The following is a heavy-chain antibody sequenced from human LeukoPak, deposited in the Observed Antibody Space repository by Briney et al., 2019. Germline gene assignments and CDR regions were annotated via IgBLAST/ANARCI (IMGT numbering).Heavy chain of an antibody. CDR2: IKSKTNGGTT. Sequence: PGGSLRLSCAASGFTFSSYDMHWVRQATGKGLEWVGRIKSKTNGGTTDYAAPVKGRFTISRDDSKNTLYLQMNSLKTEDTAVYYCTTVVGTMIVVVPLDYWGQGTLVTVSS. J-gene: IGHJ4*02. CDR1: GFTFSSYD. V-gene: IGHV3-15*01. D-gene: IGHD3-22*01. CDR3: TTVVGTMIVVVPLDY.